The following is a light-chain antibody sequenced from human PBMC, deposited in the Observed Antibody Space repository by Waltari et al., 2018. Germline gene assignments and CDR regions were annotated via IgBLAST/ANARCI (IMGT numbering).Light chain of an antibody. CDR1: QDIDKY. V-gene: IGKV1-9*01. J-gene: IGKJ4*01. CDR2: AAT. CDR3: QELNNYPLT. Sequence: DIQLTQSPSFLSAFVGDRVTITCPASQDIDKYVAWYQQKSGKAPQLLIYAATTLHIGVPSRFSGGGSGTEFTLTISSLQPEDFATYYCQELNNYPLTFGGGTKVEIK.